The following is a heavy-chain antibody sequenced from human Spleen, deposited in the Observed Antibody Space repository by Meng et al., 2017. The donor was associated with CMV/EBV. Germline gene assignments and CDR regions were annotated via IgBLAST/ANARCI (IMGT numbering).Heavy chain of an antibody. CDR3: ARDRNSYYGGNGGFDY. J-gene: IGHJ4*02. Sequence: GESLKISCAASGFTFRSYWMHWVRQAPGKGLVWVSRINSDGSSTNYADSVKGRFTISRDNAKNTLYLQMNSLRAEDTAVYYCARDRNSYYGGNGGFDYWGQGTLVTVSS. D-gene: IGHD4-23*01. CDR2: INSDGSST. V-gene: IGHV3-74*01. CDR1: GFTFRSYW.